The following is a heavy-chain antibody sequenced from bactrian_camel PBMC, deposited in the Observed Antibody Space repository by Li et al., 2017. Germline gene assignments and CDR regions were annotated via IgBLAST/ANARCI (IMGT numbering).Heavy chain of an antibody. Sequence: HVQLVESGGGSVQAGGTLNLSCLASGYTNSRTCMGWFRQVPGKEREGVGCIDTGGNTRYADSVKGRFTISKDNAKNILYLQMSSLKSEDTGRYYCAAECRALDPDYSDDGSGPQILNLQKYEWDVWGQGTQVTVS. V-gene: IGHV3S53*01. CDR3: AAECRALDPDYSDDGSGPQILNLQKYEWDV. CDR1: GYTNSRTC. D-gene: IGHD4*01. J-gene: IGHJ4*01. CDR2: IDTGGNT.